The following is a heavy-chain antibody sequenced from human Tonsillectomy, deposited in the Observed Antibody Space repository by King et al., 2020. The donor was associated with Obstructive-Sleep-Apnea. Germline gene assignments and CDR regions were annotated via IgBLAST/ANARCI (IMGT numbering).Heavy chain of an antibody. Sequence: VQLVESGGGLVQPGGSVRLSCGASGFTFSRYWMTWGRQAPGKGLGCVATIKQDGSVKNYEDSVKGRFTISRDNAKKSVFLQMNSLTAEDTAVYYCAREYWGPDYWGQGTLVTVSS. J-gene: IGHJ4*02. CDR2: IKQDGSVK. V-gene: IGHV3-7*01. CDR3: AREYWGPDY. D-gene: IGHD3-16*01. CDR1: GFTFSRYW.